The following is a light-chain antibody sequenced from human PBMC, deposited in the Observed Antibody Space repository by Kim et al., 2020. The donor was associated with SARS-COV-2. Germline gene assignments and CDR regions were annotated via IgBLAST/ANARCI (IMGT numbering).Light chain of an antibody. Sequence: SPGKRATLSCRASQSCSSNYLAWYQQKPGQAPRLLVYGASSRATGIPDRFSGSGSGTDFTLTITRLEPEDFAVYYCQQYSSSPATFGQGTKVDIK. J-gene: IGKJ1*01. V-gene: IGKV3-20*01. CDR2: GAS. CDR1: QSCSSNY. CDR3: QQYSSSPAT.